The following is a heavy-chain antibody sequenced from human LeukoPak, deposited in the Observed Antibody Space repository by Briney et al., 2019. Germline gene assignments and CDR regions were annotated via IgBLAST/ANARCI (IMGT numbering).Heavy chain of an antibody. V-gene: IGHV3-23*01. CDR1: GFTFNYYA. D-gene: IGHD2-21*02. CDR2: ISDSGDST. CDR3: AVLAYCGGDCYPDAFDI. J-gene: IGHJ3*02. Sequence: GGSLRLSCAASGFTFNYYAMSWVRQAPGKGLEWVSTISDSGDSTYYADSVKGRFTISRDNSKNTLYLQMNSLRAEDTAVYYCAVLAYCGGDCYPDAFDIWGQGTMVTVSS.